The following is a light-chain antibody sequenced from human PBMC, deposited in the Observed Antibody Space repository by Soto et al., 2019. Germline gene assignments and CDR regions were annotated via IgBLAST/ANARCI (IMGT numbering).Light chain of an antibody. V-gene: IGKV1-5*03. CDR2: KAS. CDR3: QQYSTYSWT. Sequence: DIQMNQTPSTLSASVGDRVTITCPASQSISSWLALYQQKQGKXPKXXIYKASSLESGVPSRFSGSGSGTELTITLRSLQPDDVETYDGQQYSTYSWTFGQGTKVDIK. J-gene: IGKJ1*01. CDR1: QSISSW.